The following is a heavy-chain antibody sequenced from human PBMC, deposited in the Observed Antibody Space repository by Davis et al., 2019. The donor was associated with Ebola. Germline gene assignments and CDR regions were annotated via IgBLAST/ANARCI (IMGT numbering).Heavy chain of an antibody. CDR1: GFILTNYA. CDR2: INPHNGNT. J-gene: IGHJ4*02. Sequence: ASVKVSCKASGFILTNYAFHWVRQAPGQGLEWMGWINPHNGNTNYAQNVQGRVTMTTDTSTSTAYMEVGSLRSDDTAVYYCARAQFPTTSDHWGQGTLVTVSS. CDR3: ARAQFPTTSDH. D-gene: IGHD1-1*01. V-gene: IGHV1-18*01.